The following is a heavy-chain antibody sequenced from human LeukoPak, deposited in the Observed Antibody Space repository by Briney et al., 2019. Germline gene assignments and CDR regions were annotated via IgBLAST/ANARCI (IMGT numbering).Heavy chain of an antibody. V-gene: IGHV4-34*01. D-gene: IGHD2-2*01. Sequence: SETLSLTCAVYGGSFSGYYWSWIRQPPGKGLEWIGEINHSGSTNYNPSLKSRVTISVDTSKNQFSLKLSSVTAADTAVYYCARGAHCSSTSCFRYYYYYMDVWGKGTTVTVSS. J-gene: IGHJ6*03. CDR2: INHSGST. CDR1: GGSFSGYY. CDR3: ARGAHCSSTSCFRYYYYYMDV.